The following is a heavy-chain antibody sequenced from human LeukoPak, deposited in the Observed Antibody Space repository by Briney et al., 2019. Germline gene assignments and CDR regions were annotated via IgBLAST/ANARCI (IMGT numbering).Heavy chain of an antibody. Sequence: GASVKVSCKASGYTFSNYYMHWVRQAPGQGLEWMGMINPSGGTTSYAQRFQGRVTMTRDTSTTMVYMEVSSLRSDDTAVYYCARDDCTDGLCYLGAYWGQGTLVTVSS. D-gene: IGHD2-8*01. CDR1: GYTFSNYY. CDR3: ARDDCTDGLCYLGAY. J-gene: IGHJ4*02. V-gene: IGHV1-46*01. CDR2: INPSGGTT.